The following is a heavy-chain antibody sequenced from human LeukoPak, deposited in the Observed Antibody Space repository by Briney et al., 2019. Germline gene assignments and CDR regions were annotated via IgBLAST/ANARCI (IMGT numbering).Heavy chain of an antibody. CDR3: AKVRGDHAHLQDDFDF. CDR2: ITGSGSGA. J-gene: IGHJ4*02. CDR1: GFTFSSLA. V-gene: IGHV3-23*01. D-gene: IGHD2-21*02. Sequence: GGSLRLYCTASGFTFSSLAMTWVRQSAGKGLQWVSSITGSGSGAYYADSVKGRVTISRDNAKNTLFLHMDSLRVEDTAMYYCAKVRGDHAHLQDDFDFWGQGTLVTVSS.